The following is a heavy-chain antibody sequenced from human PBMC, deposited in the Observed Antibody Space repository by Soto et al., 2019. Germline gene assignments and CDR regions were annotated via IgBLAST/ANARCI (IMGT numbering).Heavy chain of an antibody. D-gene: IGHD5-18*01. J-gene: IGHJ5*02. CDR3: TGGNTFTSSFWFDP. CDR2: TYYRSKWYN. V-gene: IGHV6-1*01. CDR1: GDSVTSNRAA. Sequence: SQTLSLTCDISGDSVTSNRAAWNWIRQSPSRGLEWLGRTYYRSKWYNDYGTSVKGRITFNADTSKNQLSLQLNSVTPEDTAVYYCTGGNTFTSSFWFDPWGQGNLVTVSS.